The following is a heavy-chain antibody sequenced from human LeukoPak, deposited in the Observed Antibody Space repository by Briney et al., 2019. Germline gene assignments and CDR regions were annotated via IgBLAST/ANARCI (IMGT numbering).Heavy chain of an antibody. J-gene: IGHJ4*02. CDR2: ISWNSGSI. CDR3: ARGHYSSSWYRAGYGDYFDY. D-gene: IGHD6-13*01. CDR1: GFTFDEYA. V-gene: IGHV3-9*01. Sequence: PGGSLRLSCAASGFTFDEYAIQWVRQAPGKDLEWVSGISWNSGSIGYADSVKGRFTISRDNAKKSLYLQMNSLRAEDTAVYYCARGHYSSSWYRAGYGDYFDYWGQGTLVTVSS.